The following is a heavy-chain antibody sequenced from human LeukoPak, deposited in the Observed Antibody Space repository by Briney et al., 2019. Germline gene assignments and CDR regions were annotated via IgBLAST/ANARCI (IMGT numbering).Heavy chain of an antibody. J-gene: IGHJ4*02. Sequence: PGGSRRLSCAASGFTFSSYAMHWVRQAPGKGLEWVAVISYDGSNKYYADSVKGRFTISRDNSKNTLYLQMNSLRAEDTAVYYCASLDGYNPNYFDYWGQGTLVTASS. V-gene: IGHV3-30*04. CDR2: ISYDGSNK. CDR1: GFTFSSYA. CDR3: ASLDGYNPNYFDY. D-gene: IGHD5-24*01.